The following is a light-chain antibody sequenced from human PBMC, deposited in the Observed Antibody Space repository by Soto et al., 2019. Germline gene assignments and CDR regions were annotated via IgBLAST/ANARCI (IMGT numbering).Light chain of an antibody. Sequence: EIVLTQSPGTLSLSPGERSTLSGRASQSVNNAYLAWYPQKPGQAPRLLIYDASKRATGIPDRFSGSGSGTDFTLTIRRLEPEDFAVYYCQQYGTSVLTVGGGTKVEIK. V-gene: IGKV3-20*01. CDR1: QSVNNAY. J-gene: IGKJ4*02. CDR2: DAS. CDR3: QQYGTSVLT.